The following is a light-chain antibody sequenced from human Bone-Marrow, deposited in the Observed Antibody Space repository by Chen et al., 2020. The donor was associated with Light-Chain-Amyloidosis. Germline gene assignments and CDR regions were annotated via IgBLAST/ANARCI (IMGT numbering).Light chain of an antibody. J-gene: IGLJ1*01. Sequence: QSALTQPASVSGSPGQSITISCTGTSSDVGGDNHVSWYQQHPDKAPKLMIYNVTNRPSWVPDRFSGSKSDNTASLTISGLQTEDEAHYFCSSYTITNTLVFGCGTRVTVL. V-gene: IGLV2-14*01. CDR1: SSDVGGDNH. CDR2: NVT. CDR3: SSYTITNTLV.